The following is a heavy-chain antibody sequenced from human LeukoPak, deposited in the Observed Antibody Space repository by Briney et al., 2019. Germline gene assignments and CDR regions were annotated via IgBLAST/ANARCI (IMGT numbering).Heavy chain of an antibody. CDR1: GFTFSTYG. CDR3: ASDPHHYRGPAYYFDY. J-gene: IGHJ4*02. V-gene: IGHV3-33*01. Sequence: GGSLRLSCPASGFTFSTYGMHWVRQAPGKGLEWVAVIWYDGSNKYYADSVKGRFTISRDNSKNTLYLQMNSVRAEDTAVYYCASDPHHYRGPAYYFDYWGQGTLVTVSS. CDR2: IWYDGSNK. D-gene: IGHD1-26*01.